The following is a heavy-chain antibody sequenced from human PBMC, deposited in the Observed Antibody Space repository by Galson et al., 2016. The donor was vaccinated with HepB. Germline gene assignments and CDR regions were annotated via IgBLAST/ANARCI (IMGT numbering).Heavy chain of an antibody. J-gene: IGHJ4*02. CDR1: GFALSAFG. CDR3: ARDNWGSIDY. CDR2: LHVDGTTT. Sequence: SLRLSCAASGFALSAFGMHWVRQAPGKGLVEVSQLHVDGTTTIYADSVKGRFTISRDSAKNMLYLQMNSLTAEDTGVYYCARDNWGSIDYWGQGILVTVSS. V-gene: IGHV3-74*01. D-gene: IGHD7-27*01.